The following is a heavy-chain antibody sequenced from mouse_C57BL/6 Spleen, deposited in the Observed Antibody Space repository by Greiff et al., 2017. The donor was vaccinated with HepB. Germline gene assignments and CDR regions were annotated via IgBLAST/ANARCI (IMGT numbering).Heavy chain of an antibody. CDR1: GFSLTSYG. J-gene: IGHJ4*01. V-gene: IGHV2-6*03. CDR2: IWSDGST. D-gene: IGHD2-12*01. Sequence: QVQLQQSGPGLVAPSQSLSITCTVSGFSLTSYGVHWVRQPPGKGLEWLVVIWSDGSTTYNSALKSRLSISKDNSKSQVFLKMNSLQTDDTAMYYCARGLLYKGNAMDYWCQGTSVTVSS. CDR3: ARGLLYKGNAMDY.